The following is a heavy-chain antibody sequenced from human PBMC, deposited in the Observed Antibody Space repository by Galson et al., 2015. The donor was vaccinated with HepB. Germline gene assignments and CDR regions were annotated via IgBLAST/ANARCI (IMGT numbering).Heavy chain of an antibody. D-gene: IGHD6-13*01. V-gene: IGHV3-30-3*01. CDR2: ISYDGSNK. CDR3: ARDTHELDSSSWRRMGAFDI. CDR1: GFTFSSYA. J-gene: IGHJ3*02. Sequence: SLRLSCAASGFTFSSYAMHWVRQAPGKGLEWVAVISYDGSNKYYADSVKGRFTISRDNSKNTLYLQMNSLRAEDTAVYYCARDTHELDSSSWRRMGAFDIWGQGTMVTVSS.